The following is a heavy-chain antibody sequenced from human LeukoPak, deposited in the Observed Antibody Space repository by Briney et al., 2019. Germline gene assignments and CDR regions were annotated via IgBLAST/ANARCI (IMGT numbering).Heavy chain of an antibody. J-gene: IGHJ4*02. V-gene: IGHV3-23*01. Sequence: GGSLRLSCAASGFTFSSYAMSWVRQAPGKGLEWVSAISGSGGSTYYTDSVKGRFTISRDNSKNTLYLQMNSLRAEDTAVYYCAKFLPTHIVVANYYFDYWGQGTLVTVSS. CDR3: AKFLPTHIVVANYYFDY. CDR1: GFTFSSYA. D-gene: IGHD2-21*01. CDR2: ISGSGGST.